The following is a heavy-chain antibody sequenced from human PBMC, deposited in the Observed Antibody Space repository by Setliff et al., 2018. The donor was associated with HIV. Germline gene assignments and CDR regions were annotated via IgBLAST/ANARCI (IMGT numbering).Heavy chain of an antibody. CDR2: IYYSGST. Sequence: SETLSLTCTVSGGSISSSSYYWGWIRQPPGKGLEWIGSIYYSGSTYYNPSLKSRVTITVDTSKNQFSLKLSSVTAADTAVYYCARHVDIVVVVAAPSFDYWGQGTLVTVSS. CDR1: GGSISSSSYY. D-gene: IGHD2-15*01. CDR3: ARHVDIVVVVAAPSFDY. V-gene: IGHV4-39*01. J-gene: IGHJ4*02.